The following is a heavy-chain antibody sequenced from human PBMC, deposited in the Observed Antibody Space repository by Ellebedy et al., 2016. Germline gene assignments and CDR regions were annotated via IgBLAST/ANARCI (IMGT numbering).Heavy chain of an antibody. Sequence: GGSLRLXXTPSGFTLSRYWIHWVRQVPGKGLVWVARIDSGDRSTSYADSVKGRFTISRDNGENTVYLEMKSLRAEDAAVYYCARAYCDGECLGAFNIWGRGTLVTVAS. CDR2: IDSGDRST. CDR1: GFTLSRYW. CDR3: ARAYCDGECLGAFNI. V-gene: IGHV3-74*01. J-gene: IGHJ3*02. D-gene: IGHD2-21*01.